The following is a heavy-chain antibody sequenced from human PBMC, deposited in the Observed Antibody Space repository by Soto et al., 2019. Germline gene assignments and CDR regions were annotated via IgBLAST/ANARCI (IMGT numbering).Heavy chain of an antibody. CDR3: TRDASRDSSARGWFDP. J-gene: IGHJ5*02. CDR1: GFTFRSFT. D-gene: IGHD6-13*01. V-gene: IGHV3-21*01. CDR2: ISSNSAYI. Sequence: GSLRLSCVASGFTFRSFTMNWVRQAPGKGLEWVSTISSNSAYIYYTDALRGRFTISRDNAKNSLHLQMNSLRAEDTAVYYCTRDASRDSSARGWFDPWGPGTLVTVSS.